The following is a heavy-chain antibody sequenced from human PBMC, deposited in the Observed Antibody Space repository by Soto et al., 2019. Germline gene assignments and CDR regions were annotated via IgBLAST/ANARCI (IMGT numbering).Heavy chain of an antibody. V-gene: IGHV3-53*04. D-gene: IGHD6-13*01. CDR1: GFTVSSNY. J-gene: IGHJ5*02. CDR2: IYSGGST. CDR3: ARTPLSSSWYLDP. Sequence: PGGSLRLSCAASGFTVSSNYMSWVRQAPGKGLEWVSVIYSGGSTYYADSVKGRFTISRHNSKNTLYLQMNSLRAGDTAVYYCARTPLSSSWYLDPWGKGTLVTVSS.